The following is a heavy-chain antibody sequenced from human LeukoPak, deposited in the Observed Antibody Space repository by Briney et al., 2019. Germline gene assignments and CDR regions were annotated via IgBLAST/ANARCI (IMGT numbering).Heavy chain of an antibody. J-gene: IGHJ4*02. CDR2: INPNSGGT. Sequence: ASVKVSCKASGHTFTGYYMHWVRQAPGRGIEWMGRINPNSGGTNYAQKFQGRVTMTRDTSISTAYMELSRLRSDDTAVYYCARGADSSGISDFDYWGRGTLVTVSS. D-gene: IGHD6-19*01. CDR3: ARGADSSGISDFDY. V-gene: IGHV1-2*06. CDR1: GHTFTGYY.